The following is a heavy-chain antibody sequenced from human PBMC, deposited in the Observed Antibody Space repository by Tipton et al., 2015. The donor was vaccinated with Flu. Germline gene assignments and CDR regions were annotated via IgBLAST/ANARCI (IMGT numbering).Heavy chain of an antibody. D-gene: IGHD6-19*01. CDR1: GFAFYNYG. Sequence: SGFAFYNYGMHWVRQAPGKGLEWVAFIRHDESDKYYADSVKGRFTISRDNSKNALHLQTSSLRTEDTAVYYCAKDGWDTSGWYPFDYWGQGTLVTVSA. CDR3: AKDGWDTSGWYPFDY. J-gene: IGHJ4*02. CDR2: IRHDESDK. V-gene: IGHV3-30*02.